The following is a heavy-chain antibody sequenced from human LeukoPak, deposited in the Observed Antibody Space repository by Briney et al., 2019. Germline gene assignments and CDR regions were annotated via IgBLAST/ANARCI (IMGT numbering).Heavy chain of an antibody. V-gene: IGHV3-74*01. CDR3: ASAGWFGEFLGY. J-gene: IGHJ4*02. D-gene: IGHD3-10*01. CDR1: GFTFSSYW. Sequence: GGSLRLSCAASGFTFSSYWMHWVRQAPGKGLVWVSRINSDGSSTSYADSVKGRFTISRDNAKNTLYLQMNSLRAEDTAVYYCASAGWFGEFLGYWGQGTLVTVSS. CDR2: INSDGSST.